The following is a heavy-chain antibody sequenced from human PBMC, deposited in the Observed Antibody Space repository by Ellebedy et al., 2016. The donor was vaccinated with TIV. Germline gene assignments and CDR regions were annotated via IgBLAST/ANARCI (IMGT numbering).Heavy chain of an antibody. J-gene: IGHJ4*02. CDR1: GGTFSSYA. CDR2: IIPIFGTA. Sequence: SVKVSXXASGGTFSSYAISWVRQAPGQGLEWMGGIIPIFGTANYAQKFQGRVTITADESTSTAYMELSSLRSEDTAVYYCASGVVVVAARGGYFDYWGQGTLVTVSS. V-gene: IGHV1-69*13. D-gene: IGHD2-15*01. CDR3: ASGVVVVAARGGYFDY.